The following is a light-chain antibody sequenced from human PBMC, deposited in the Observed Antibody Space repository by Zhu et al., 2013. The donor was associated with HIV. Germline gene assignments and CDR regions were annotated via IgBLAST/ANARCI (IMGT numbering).Light chain of an antibody. J-gene: IGLJ1*01. Sequence: QSALTQPPSASGSPGQSVTISCTGTSSDVGGYNYVSWYQQHPGKAPKLMIYEVSNRPSGVSNRFSGSKSGNTASLTISGLQAEDEADYYCSSYTSSSPYVFGTGTKVTVL. CDR2: EVS. V-gene: IGLV2-14*01. CDR3: SSYTSSSPYV. CDR1: SSDVGGYNY.